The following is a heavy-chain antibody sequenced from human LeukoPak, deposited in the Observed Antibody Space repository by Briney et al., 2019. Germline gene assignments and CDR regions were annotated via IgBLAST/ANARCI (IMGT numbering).Heavy chain of an antibody. Sequence: ASVKVSCKASGYTFTSYAISWVRQAPGQGLEWMGWISADSGGTNYAQKFQGRVTMTRDASISTAYMELSRLRSDDTAVYYCARDYDFWDMDVWGKGTTVTVSS. CDR1: GYTFTSYA. D-gene: IGHD3-3*01. CDR3: ARDYDFWDMDV. V-gene: IGHV1-2*02. J-gene: IGHJ6*04. CDR2: ISADSGGT.